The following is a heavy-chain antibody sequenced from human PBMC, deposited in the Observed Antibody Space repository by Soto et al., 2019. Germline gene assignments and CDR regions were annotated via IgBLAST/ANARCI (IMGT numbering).Heavy chain of an antibody. J-gene: IGHJ4*02. CDR3: ERGGYRSSWRAIIDY. CDR1: GRSFSVYY. CDR2: INHSGST. V-gene: IGHV4-34*01. D-gene: IGHD5-18*01. Sequence: SATLSLTCYVYGRSFSVYYLSWLRQPPGKGLEWIGEINHSGSTNYSPSLKSRVSMSVDTSKNQISLKMSSVTAADTATYYCERGGYRSSWRAIIDYWGQGTLVTV.